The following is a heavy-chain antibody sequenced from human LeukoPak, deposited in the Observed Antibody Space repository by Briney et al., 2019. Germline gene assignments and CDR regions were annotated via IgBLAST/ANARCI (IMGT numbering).Heavy chain of an antibody. CDR2: INHSGST. D-gene: IGHD2-2*01. CDR1: GGSFSGYY. Sequence: SETLSLTCAVYGGSFSGYYLSWIRQPPGKGLEWIGEINHSGSTNYNPSLKSRVTISVDTSKNQFSLKLSSATAADTAVYYCAGILSSTSSVDYWGQGTLVTVSS. CDR3: AGILSSTSSVDY. J-gene: IGHJ4*02. V-gene: IGHV4-34*01.